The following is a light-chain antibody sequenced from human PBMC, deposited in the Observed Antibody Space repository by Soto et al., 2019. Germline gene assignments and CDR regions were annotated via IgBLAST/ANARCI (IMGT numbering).Light chain of an antibody. V-gene: IGLV1-40*01. CDR2: GNN. Sequence: QSVLTQPPSVSGALGQRVTISCTGSTSNIGAGFDVHWYQQFPGTAPKLLIFGNNNRPSGVPDRFSGSKSGTSASLAITGLQAEDGSNYLRQSYDNRLGDLGFGGGTKVNVL. CDR1: TSNIGAGFD. J-gene: IGLJ2*01. CDR3: QSYDNRLGDLG.